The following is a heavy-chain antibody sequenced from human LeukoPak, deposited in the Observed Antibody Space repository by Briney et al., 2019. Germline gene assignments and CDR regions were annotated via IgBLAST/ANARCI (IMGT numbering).Heavy chain of an antibody. CDR3: AREDSSYYYDSSGYYPTPNFDY. CDR2: TYYRSKWYN. CDR1: GDSVSSNSAA. V-gene: IGHV6-1*01. J-gene: IGHJ4*02. Sequence: SQTLSLTCALSGDSVSSNSAAWNWIRQSPSRGLEWLGRTYYRSKWYNDYAVSVKSLITIHPDTSKTQSSLQLISVTPEDTAVYYCAREDSSYYYDSSGYYPTPNFDYWGQGTLVTVSS. D-gene: IGHD3-22*01.